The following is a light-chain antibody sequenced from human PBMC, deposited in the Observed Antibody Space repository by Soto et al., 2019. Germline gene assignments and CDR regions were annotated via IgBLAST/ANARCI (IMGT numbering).Light chain of an antibody. Sequence: DIVMTQSPDSLAVSLGERATINCKSSQSVLYSSNNKNYLAWYQQKPGQPPKLLIYWASTRESGVPDRFSGSGSGTDFPLTISSLQAEDGAVYYCQQYYSTPHTFGQGTKLEIK. J-gene: IGKJ2*01. CDR3: QQYYSTPHT. CDR2: WAS. CDR1: QSVLYSSNNKNY. V-gene: IGKV4-1*01.